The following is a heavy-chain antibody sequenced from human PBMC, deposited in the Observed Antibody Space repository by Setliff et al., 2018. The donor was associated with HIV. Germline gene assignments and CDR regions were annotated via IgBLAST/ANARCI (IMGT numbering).Heavy chain of an antibody. V-gene: IGHV3-33*01. D-gene: IGHD3-22*01. CDR1: GFTFSSYG. CDR2: IWYDGSNK. J-gene: IGHJ4*02. Sequence: GGSLRLSCAASGFTFSSYGMHWVRQAPGKGLEWVAVIWYDGSNKYYADSVKGRFTISRDNSKNTLYLQMNSLRAEDTAVYYCARDVLAYYYDSSGYSYFDYWGQGTLVTVSS. CDR3: ARDVLAYYYDSSGYSYFDY.